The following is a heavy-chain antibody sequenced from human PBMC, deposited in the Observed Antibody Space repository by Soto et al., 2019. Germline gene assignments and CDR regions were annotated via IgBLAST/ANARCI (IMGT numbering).Heavy chain of an antibody. CDR3: AKDLNTYGSSPFDY. J-gene: IGHJ4*02. CDR1: GFTFSSYA. CDR2: ISASGGRT. Sequence: EVQLLESGGGLVQPGGSLRLSCAASGFTFSSYAMSWVRQAPGKGLEWVSSISASGGRTYYTDSVKGRFTISRDTSKNSLYLQMNSLRAEDTAVYYCAKDLNTYGSSPFDYWGQGTLVTVSS. V-gene: IGHV3-23*01. D-gene: IGHD5-18*01.